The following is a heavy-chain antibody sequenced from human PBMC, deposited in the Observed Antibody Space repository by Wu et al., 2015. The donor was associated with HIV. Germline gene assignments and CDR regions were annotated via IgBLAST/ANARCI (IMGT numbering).Heavy chain of an antibody. Sequence: QVQLVQSGAEVKKPGASVKVSCKASGYTFTGYYMHWVRQAPGQGLEWMGWINPNSGGTNYAQKFQGRVTMTRDTSISTAYMELSRLRSDDTAVYYCARLLWFGDPYTRDAFDIWGQGTMVTVSS. CDR3: ARLLWFGDPYTRDAFDI. CDR2: INPNSGGT. D-gene: IGHD3-10*01. J-gene: IGHJ3*02. V-gene: IGHV1-2*02. CDR1: GYTFTGYY.